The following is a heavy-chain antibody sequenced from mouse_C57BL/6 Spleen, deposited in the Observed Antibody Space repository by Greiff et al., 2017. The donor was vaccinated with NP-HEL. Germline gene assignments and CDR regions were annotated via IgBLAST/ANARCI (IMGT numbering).Heavy chain of an antibody. V-gene: IGHV1-50*01. CDR1: GYTFTSYW. Sequence: VQLQQSGAELVKPGASVKLSCKASGYTFTSYWMQWVKQRPGQGLEWIGEIDPSDSYTNYNQKFKGKATLTVDTSSSTAYMQLSSLTSEDSAVYYWASWDEGVYFDYGGQGTTLTVAS. D-gene: IGHD4-1*01. CDR3: ASWDEGVYFDY. CDR2: IDPSDSYT. J-gene: IGHJ2*01.